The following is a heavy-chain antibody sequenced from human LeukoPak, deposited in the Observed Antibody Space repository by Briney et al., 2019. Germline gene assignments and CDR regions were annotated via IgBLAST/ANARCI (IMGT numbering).Heavy chain of an antibody. CDR1: GLTFSGSA. CDR2: IRSKANSYAT. V-gene: IGHV3-73*01. CDR3: TADCSNSEATFDY. Sequence: GGSLRLSCAASGLTFSGSAMHWVRQASGKGLEWVGRIRSKANSYATAYAASVKGRFTISRDDSKNTAYLQMNSLKTEDTAVYYCTADCSNSEATFDYWGQGTLVTVSS. D-gene: IGHD4-11*01. J-gene: IGHJ4*02.